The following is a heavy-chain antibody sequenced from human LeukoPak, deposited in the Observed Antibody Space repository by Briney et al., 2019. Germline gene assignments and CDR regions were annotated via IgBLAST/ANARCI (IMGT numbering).Heavy chain of an antibody. J-gene: IGHJ4*02. CDR1: GFTFSSYG. Sequence: GGSLRLSYAASGFTFSSYGMSWVRRAPGKGLEWVSAISGRGGSTYYADSVKGRFTISRDNSKNTLYLQMNSLRAEDTAVYYCAKDRATQNRGALDYWGQGTLLTVSS. D-gene: IGHD1-14*01. CDR3: AKDRATQNRGALDY. CDR2: ISGRGGST. V-gene: IGHV3-23*01.